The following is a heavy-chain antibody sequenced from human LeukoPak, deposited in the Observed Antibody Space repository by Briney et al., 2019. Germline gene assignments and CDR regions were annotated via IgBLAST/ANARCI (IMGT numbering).Heavy chain of an antibody. J-gene: IGHJ4*02. CDR2: ISYDGSNK. D-gene: IGHD5-18*01. Sequence: GGPLRLSCAASGFTFSSYAMHWVRQAPGKGLEWVAVISYDGSNKYYADSVKGRFTISRDNSKNTLYLQMNSLRAEDTAVYYCARDGDTDPYYFDYWGQGTLVTVSS. CDR3: ARDGDTDPYYFDY. V-gene: IGHV3-30-3*01. CDR1: GFTFSSYA.